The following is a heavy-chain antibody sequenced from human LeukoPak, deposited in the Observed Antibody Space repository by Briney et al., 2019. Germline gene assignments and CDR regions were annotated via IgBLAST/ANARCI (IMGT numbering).Heavy chain of an antibody. D-gene: IGHD2-2*02. CDR3: ARTYCSSTSCYNVFDI. CDR2: IYYSGST. V-gene: IGHV4-31*03. Sequence: SETLSLTCTVSGGSIGSGGYYWSWIRQHPGKGLEWIGYIYYSGSTYYNPSLKSRVTISVDTSKNQFSLKLSSVTAADTAVFYCARTYCSSTSCYNVFDIWGQGTMVTVSS. J-gene: IGHJ3*02. CDR1: GGSIGSGGYY.